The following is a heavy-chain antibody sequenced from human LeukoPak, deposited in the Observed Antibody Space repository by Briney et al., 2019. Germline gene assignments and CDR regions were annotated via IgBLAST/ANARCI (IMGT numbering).Heavy chain of an antibody. CDR3: ARNNVDVVGARIYDYYGLDV. D-gene: IGHD2-2*03. J-gene: IGHJ6*02. V-gene: IGHV4-59*01. Sequence: PSETLSLTCSVSGDSLSLYYWSWLRQTPGKGLEWIGYVFYSGVTYYNPSLKSRVTISVNSSENQFSLKLRSVTPADAAIHFCARNNVDVVGARIYDYYGLDVWGRGTTVTVS. CDR1: GDSLSLYY. CDR2: VFYSGVT.